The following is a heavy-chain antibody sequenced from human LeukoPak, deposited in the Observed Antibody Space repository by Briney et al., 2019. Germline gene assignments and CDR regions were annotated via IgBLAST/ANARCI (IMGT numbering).Heavy chain of an antibody. J-gene: IGHJ4*02. CDR3: ARMTNYATDY. D-gene: IGHD4/OR15-4a*01. CDR2: ISSSSSYM. V-gene: IGHV3-21*01. CDR1: GFTFSSYS. Sequence: GGSLRLSCAASGFTFSSYSMNWVRQAPGKGLEWVSSISSSSSYMYYADSVKGRFTISRDNAKNSLYLQMNSLRAEDTAVYYCARMTNYATDYWGQGTLVTVSS.